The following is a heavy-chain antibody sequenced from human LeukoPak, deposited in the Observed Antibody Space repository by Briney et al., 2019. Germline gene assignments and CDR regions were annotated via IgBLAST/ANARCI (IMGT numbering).Heavy chain of an antibody. CDR2: IKQDGSEE. CDR3: ARSGIRGVVVTS. Sequence: GGSLRLSCAASGFAFSNYWMGWVRRAPGKGLEWVANIKQDGSEEYYVDSVKGRFTISRDNAKNSLFLQLNSLRAEDTAVYYCARSGIRGVVVTSWGQGTLVAVSS. V-gene: IGHV3-7*03. D-gene: IGHD3-10*01. CDR1: GFAFSNYW. J-gene: IGHJ5*02.